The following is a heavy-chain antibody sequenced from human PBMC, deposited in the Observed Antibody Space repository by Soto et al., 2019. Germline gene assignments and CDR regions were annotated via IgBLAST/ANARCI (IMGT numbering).Heavy chain of an antibody. CDR3: ARITVTTADFDY. D-gene: IGHD4-17*01. Sequence: SETLSLTCAVSGYSISSGYYWGWIRQPPGKGLEWIGSIYHSGSTNYNPSLKSRVTISVDKSKNQFSLKLSSVTAADTAVYYCARITVTTADFDYWGQGTLVTVSS. CDR2: IYHSGST. J-gene: IGHJ4*02. CDR1: GYSISSGYY. V-gene: IGHV4-38-2*01.